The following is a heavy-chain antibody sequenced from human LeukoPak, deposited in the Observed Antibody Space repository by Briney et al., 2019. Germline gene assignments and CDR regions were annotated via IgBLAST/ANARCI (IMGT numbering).Heavy chain of an antibody. CDR2: ISSRGGST. Sequence: GGSLRLSCAASGFTFNNYGMSWVRQAPGKGLEWVSGISSRGGSTYYADSVKGRFTISRDNSKNTLYLQMNSLRAEDTAVYYCAKDTQQLAYFDYWGQGTLVTVSS. CDR1: GFTFNNYG. CDR3: AKDTQQLAYFDY. J-gene: IGHJ4*02. V-gene: IGHV3-23*01. D-gene: IGHD6-13*01.